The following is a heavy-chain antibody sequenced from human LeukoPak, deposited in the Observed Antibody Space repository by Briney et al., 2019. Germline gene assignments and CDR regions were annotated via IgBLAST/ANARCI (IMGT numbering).Heavy chain of an antibody. CDR1: GYTFTSYD. Sequence: ASVKVSCKASGYTFTSYDINWVRQATGQGLEWMGWMNPNSGNTGYAQKLQGRVTITRNTSISTVYMELSSLRSEDTAVYYCARARVVPAAMYNWFDPWGQGTLVTVSS. CDR3: ARARVVPAAMYNWFDP. CDR2: MNPNSGNT. D-gene: IGHD2-2*01. V-gene: IGHV1-8*03. J-gene: IGHJ5*02.